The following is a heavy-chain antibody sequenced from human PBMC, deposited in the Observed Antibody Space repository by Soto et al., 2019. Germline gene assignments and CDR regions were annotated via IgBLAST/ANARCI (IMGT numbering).Heavy chain of an antibody. CDR1: GFTFSSYA. CDR3: AREGGSSSDVVGDAFDI. J-gene: IGHJ3*02. V-gene: IGHV3-23*01. Sequence: EVQLLESGGGLVQPGGSLRLSCAASGFTFSSYAMSWVRQAPGKGLEWVSAISGSGGSTYYADSVKGRFTISRDNSKNTLYLQMNSLRAEDTAVYYCAREGGSSSDVVGDAFDIWGQGTMVTVSS. CDR2: ISGSGGST. D-gene: IGHD6-6*01.